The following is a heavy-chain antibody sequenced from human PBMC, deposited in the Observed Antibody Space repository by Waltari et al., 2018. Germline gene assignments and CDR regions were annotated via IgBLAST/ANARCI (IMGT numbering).Heavy chain of an antibody. Sequence: QVQLQESGPGLVKPSETLSLTCAVSGYSISSGYYWGWIRQPPGKGLEWIGSIYHSGSTYYNPSPKSRVTISVDTSKTQFSLKLSSVTAADTAVYYCARRVSSSLNWYFDLWGRGTLVTVSS. CDR2: IYHSGST. CDR3: ARRVSSSLNWYFDL. J-gene: IGHJ2*01. CDR1: GYSISSGYY. V-gene: IGHV4-38-2*01. D-gene: IGHD6-6*01.